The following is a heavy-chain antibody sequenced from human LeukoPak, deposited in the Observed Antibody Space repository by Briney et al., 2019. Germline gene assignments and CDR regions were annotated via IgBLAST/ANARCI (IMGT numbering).Heavy chain of an antibody. Sequence: ASVEVSCKASGYPFTNYAMHWVRQAPGQGLEWMGWVNAGDGNTKHSQKFQGRVTITRDTSASTAYMELSSLRSEDTAVYYCARAPSSGWYYDYWGQGTLVTVSS. CDR3: ARAPSSGWYYDY. CDR2: VNAGDGNT. J-gene: IGHJ4*02. CDR1: GYPFTNYA. V-gene: IGHV1-3*01. D-gene: IGHD6-19*01.